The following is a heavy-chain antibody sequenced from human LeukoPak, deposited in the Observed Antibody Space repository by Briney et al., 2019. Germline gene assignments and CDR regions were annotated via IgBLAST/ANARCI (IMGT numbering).Heavy chain of an antibody. CDR2: IKQDGSEK. CDR1: GFTFSSYW. V-gene: IGHV3-7*01. Sequence: PGGSLRLSCAASGFTFSSYWMSWVRQAPGKGLEWVANIKQDGSEKYYVDSVKGRFTISRDNAKNPLYLQMNSLRAEDTAVYYCARESGIAARGDYYYYGMDVWGQGTTVTVSS. CDR3: ARESGIAARGDYYYYGMDV. J-gene: IGHJ6*02. D-gene: IGHD6-6*01.